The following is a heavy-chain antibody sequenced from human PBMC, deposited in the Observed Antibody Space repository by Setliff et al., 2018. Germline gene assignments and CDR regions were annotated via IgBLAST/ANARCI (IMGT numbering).Heavy chain of an antibody. J-gene: IGHJ6*02. CDR3: ARVPSYGSGSFYYYYYGMDV. Sequence: TLSLTCTVSGGSISSSSYYWGWIRQPPGKGLEWIGSIYYSGSTYYNPSLKSRVTISVDTSKNQFSLKLSSVTAADTAVYYCARVPSYGSGSFYYYYYGMDVWGQGTTVTV. CDR1: GGSISSSSYY. V-gene: IGHV4-39*07. D-gene: IGHD3-10*01. CDR2: IYYSGST.